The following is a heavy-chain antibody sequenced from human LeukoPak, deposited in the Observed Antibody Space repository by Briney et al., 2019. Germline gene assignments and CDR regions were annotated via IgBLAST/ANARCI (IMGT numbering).Heavy chain of an antibody. CDR3: SSSLDY. Sequence: TGGSLRLSCAASGFPFSDYWMDWVRQAPGKGMEWVANINQDGSEENYADSVKGRFTISRDNAKNSLYLQMNSLGAEDTAVYYCSSSLDYWGRGALVTVSS. CDR2: INQDGSEE. CDR1: GFPFSDYW. V-gene: IGHV3-7*01. J-gene: IGHJ4*02.